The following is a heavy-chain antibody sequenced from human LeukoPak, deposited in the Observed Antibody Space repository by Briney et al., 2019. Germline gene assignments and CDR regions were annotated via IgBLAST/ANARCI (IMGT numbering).Heavy chain of an antibody. CDR1: GFTFSDYA. V-gene: IGHV3-23*01. Sequence: GSLRLSCAASGFTFSDYAMSWVRQAPGKGLEWVSAISGSGGSTYYADSVKGRFTISRDNSKNTLYLQMNSLRAEDTAVYYCAKHLGNYGESVMGAFDIWGQGTMVTVSS. D-gene: IGHD1-7*01. CDR3: AKHLGNYGESVMGAFDI. CDR2: ISGSGGST. J-gene: IGHJ3*02.